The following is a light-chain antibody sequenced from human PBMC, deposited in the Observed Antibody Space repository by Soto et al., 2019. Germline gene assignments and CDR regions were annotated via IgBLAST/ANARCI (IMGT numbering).Light chain of an antibody. J-gene: IGLJ1*01. CDR3: SSYTSSRTLEV. CDR1: SSDVAGYNY. Sequence: QSVLTQPASVSGSPGQSITISCTGTSSDVAGYNYVSWYQQHPGKAPKLMIYDVSNRPSGVSNRFSGSKSGNTASLTISGLQAEDETDYYCSSYTSSRTLEVFGTGTKVTVL. V-gene: IGLV2-14*01. CDR2: DVS.